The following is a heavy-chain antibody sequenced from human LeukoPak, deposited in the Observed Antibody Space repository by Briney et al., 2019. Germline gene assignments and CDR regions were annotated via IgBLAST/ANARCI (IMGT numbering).Heavy chain of an antibody. V-gene: IGHV1-2*02. CDR2: INPNSGGT. Sequence: ASVKVSCKASGYTFTGYYMHWVRQAPGQGLEWMGWINPNSGGTNYAQKFQGRVTITADKSTSTAYMELSSLRSEDTAVYYCARIRDGYNDAYDIWGQGTMVTVPS. CDR1: GYTFTGYY. J-gene: IGHJ3*02. CDR3: ARIRDGYNDAYDI. D-gene: IGHD5-24*01.